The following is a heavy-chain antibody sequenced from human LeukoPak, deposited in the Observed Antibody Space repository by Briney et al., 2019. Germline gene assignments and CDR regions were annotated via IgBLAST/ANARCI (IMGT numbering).Heavy chain of an antibody. CDR2: IYSGGST. CDR1: GFTVSSNY. Sequence: GRSLRLSCAASGFTVSSNYMSWVRQAPGKGLEWVSVIYSGGSTYYADSVKGRFTISRDNSKNTLYLQMNSLRAEDTAVYYCARDRWFGELYGYYYYMDVWGKGTTVTISS. J-gene: IGHJ6*03. V-gene: IGHV3-53*01. D-gene: IGHD3-10*01. CDR3: ARDRWFGELYGYYYYMDV.